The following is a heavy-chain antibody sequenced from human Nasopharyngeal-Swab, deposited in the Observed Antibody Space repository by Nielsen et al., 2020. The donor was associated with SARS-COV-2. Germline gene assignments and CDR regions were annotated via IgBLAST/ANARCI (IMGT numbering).Heavy chain of an antibody. J-gene: IGHJ6*02. D-gene: IGHD2-8*01. CDR3: AWAEAPNPYYYYGMDV. Sequence: WIRQPPGKGLEWVSYISSSSSYTNYADSVKGRFTISRDNAKNSLYLQMNSLRAEDTAVYYCAWAEAPNPYYYYGMDVWGQGTTVTVSS. V-gene: IGHV3-11*03. CDR2: ISSSSSYT.